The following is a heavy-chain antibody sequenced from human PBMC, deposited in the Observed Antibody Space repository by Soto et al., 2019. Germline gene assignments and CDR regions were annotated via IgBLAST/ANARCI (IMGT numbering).Heavy chain of an antibody. CDR3: VLGGANVNYYYYGMDV. Sequence: GGSLRLSCAASGFTFSSYWMHWVRQAPGKGLVWVSRINSDGSSTSYADSVKGRFTISRDNAKNTLYLQMNSLRAEDTAVYYCVLGGANVNYYYYGMDVRGQGTTVTVSS. CDR1: GFTFSSYW. J-gene: IGHJ6*02. CDR2: INSDGSST. V-gene: IGHV3-74*01.